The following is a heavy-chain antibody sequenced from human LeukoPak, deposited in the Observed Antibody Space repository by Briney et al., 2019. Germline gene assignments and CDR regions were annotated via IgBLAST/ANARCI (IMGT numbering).Heavy chain of an antibody. D-gene: IGHD3-10*01. CDR1: GFTFSSYA. CDR3: ARDYYGSGSYYP. V-gene: IGHV3-30*04. CDR2: ISHDGSNK. Sequence: GGSLRLSCAASGFTFSSYAMHRVRQAPGKGLEWVAVISHDGSNKYYADSVKGRFTISRDNSKNTLYLQMNSLRAEDTAVYYCARDYYGSGSYYPWGQGTLVTVSS. J-gene: IGHJ5*02.